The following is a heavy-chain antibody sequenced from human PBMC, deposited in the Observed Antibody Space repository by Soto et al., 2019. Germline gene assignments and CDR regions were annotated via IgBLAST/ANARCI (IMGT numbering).Heavy chain of an antibody. CDR1: GGSISSYY. V-gene: IGHV4-4*07. Sequence: SETLSLTCTVSGGSISSYYWSWIRQPAGKGLEWIGRIYTSGSTNYNPSLKSRVTMSVDTSKNQFSLKLSSVTAADTAVYYCARDCSGGSCYSPFDPWGQGTLVTVSS. CDR2: IYTSGST. D-gene: IGHD2-15*01. CDR3: ARDCSGGSCYSPFDP. J-gene: IGHJ5*02.